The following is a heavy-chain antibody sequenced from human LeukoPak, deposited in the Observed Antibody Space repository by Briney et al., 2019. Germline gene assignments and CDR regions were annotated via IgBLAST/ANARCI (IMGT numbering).Heavy chain of an antibody. CDR3: AKTYDYGDFYYFDY. CDR1: GFTFSRYG. J-gene: IGHJ4*02. V-gene: IGHV3-30*18. D-gene: IGHD4-17*01. Sequence: TGGSLRLSCAASGFTFSRYGIHWVRQAPGKGLEWVAVISYDGGIKYYADSVKGRFTISRDNSKNTLYLEMNSLGAEDTAVYYCAKTYDYGDFYYFDYWGQGTLVTVSS. CDR2: ISYDGGIK.